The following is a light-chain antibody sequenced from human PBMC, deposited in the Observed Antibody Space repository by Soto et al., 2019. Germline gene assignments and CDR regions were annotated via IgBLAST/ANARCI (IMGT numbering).Light chain of an antibody. V-gene: IGKV1-9*01. CDR2: PAS. Sequence: DIHLTQSPSFLSASVGDRVTITCRASQGIASSLAWYQQKAGKAPKLLIYPASTLESGVPSRFSGSGSGTEFTLTISSLQPEDFAIYYCQQFNSYPLTFGGGTKVEIK. CDR1: QGIASS. CDR3: QQFNSYPLT. J-gene: IGKJ4*01.